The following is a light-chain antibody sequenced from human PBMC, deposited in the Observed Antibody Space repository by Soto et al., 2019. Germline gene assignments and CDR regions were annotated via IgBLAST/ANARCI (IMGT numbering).Light chain of an antibody. Sequence: DIVMTHSPVTLSVSPWEIATLSCRASQSVFSSLAWYQQKPGQAPRLLIYGAATRATGIPARFSGSGSGTEFTLTISSLQSEDFAIYYCQQYHNWPAFGQGTKVDIK. V-gene: IGKV3-15*01. CDR3: QQYHNWPA. J-gene: IGKJ1*01. CDR1: QSVFSS. CDR2: GAA.